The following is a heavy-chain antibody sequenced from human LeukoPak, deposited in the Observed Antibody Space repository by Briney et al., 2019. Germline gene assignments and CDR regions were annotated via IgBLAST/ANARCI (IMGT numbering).Heavy chain of an antibody. D-gene: IGHD4-23*01. V-gene: IGHV4-39*01. J-gene: IGHJ3*02. CDR3: ASTDYGGNSRRSAFDI. Sequence: SGTLCLTCTASGGSISSSSYYWGRIRQPPGQELVWVGSIYYSGSTYYNPSLKSRVTISVDTSKNQFSLKLSSVTAADTAVYYCASTDYGGNSRRSAFDIWGQGTMVTVSS. CDR2: IYYSGST. CDR1: GGSISSSSYY.